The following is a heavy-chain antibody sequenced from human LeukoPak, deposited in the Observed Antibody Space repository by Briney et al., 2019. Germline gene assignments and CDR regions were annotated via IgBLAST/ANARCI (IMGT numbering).Heavy chain of an antibody. CDR1: GFTFSSYA. CDR2: ISYDGSNK. D-gene: IGHD4-17*01. J-gene: IGHJ4*02. CDR3: AKGRGLSYDYGVDY. V-gene: IGHV3-30*04. Sequence: GGSLRLSCAASGFTFSSYAMHWVRQAPGKGLEWVAVISYDGSNKYYADSVKGRFTISRDNAKNSLYLQMNSLRAEDMALYYCAKGRGLSYDYGVDYWGQGTLVTVSS.